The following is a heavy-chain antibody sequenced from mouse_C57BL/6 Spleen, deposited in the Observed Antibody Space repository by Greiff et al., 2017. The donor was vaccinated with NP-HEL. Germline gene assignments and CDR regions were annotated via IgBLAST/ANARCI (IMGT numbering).Heavy chain of an antibody. J-gene: IGHJ3*01. V-gene: IGHV1-15*01. CDR2: IDPETGGT. CDR1: GYTFTDYE. CDR3: TPYGSPWFAY. Sequence: VQLQQSGAELVRPGASVTLSCKASGYTFTDYEMHWVKRTPVHGLEWIGAIDPETGGTAYNQKFKGKAILTADKSSSTAYMQLRSLTSEDSAVYYCTPYGSPWFAYWGQGTLVTVSA. D-gene: IGHD1-1*01.